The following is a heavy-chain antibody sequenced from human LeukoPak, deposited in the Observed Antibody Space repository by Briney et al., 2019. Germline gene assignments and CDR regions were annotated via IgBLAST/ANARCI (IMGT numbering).Heavy chain of an antibody. Sequence: ASVTVSFKASGYTFTIYYMHWVRQAPGQGLEWMGIINPSGGSTSYAQKFQGRVTMTRDTSTSTVYMELSSLRSDDTAVYYCARGGSSSRWLEDVWGQGTTVTVSS. J-gene: IGHJ6*02. CDR3: ARGGSSSRWLEDV. D-gene: IGHD6-6*01. CDR1: GYTFTIYY. CDR2: INPSGGST. V-gene: IGHV1-46*01.